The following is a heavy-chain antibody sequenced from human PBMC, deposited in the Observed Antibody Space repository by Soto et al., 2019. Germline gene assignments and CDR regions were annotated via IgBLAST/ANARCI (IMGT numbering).Heavy chain of an antibody. CDR1: GFTFSSYS. D-gene: IGHD1-26*01. CDR3: TRHWLATREFDY. J-gene: IGHJ4*02. V-gene: IGHV3-21*01. Sequence: LRLSCAASGFTFSSYSMNWVRQAPGKGLEWVSSISSSSGHIYYADSLKGRFTISRDNAKNSLYLQMNSLRAEDTAVYYCTRHWLATREFDYWGQGTLVTSPQ. CDR2: ISSSSGHI.